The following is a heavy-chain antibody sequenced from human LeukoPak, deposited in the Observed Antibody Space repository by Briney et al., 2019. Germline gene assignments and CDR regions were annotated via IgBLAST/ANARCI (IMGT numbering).Heavy chain of an antibody. Sequence: GASVKVSCKASGYTFTGYYMHWVRQAPGQGLEWMGWINPNSGGTNYAQKFQGRVTMTRDTSISTAYMELSRLRSDGTAVYYCARGRQDCSSTSCHYRFDYWGQGTLVTVSS. CDR1: GYTFTGYY. CDR3: ARGRQDCSSTSCHYRFDY. V-gene: IGHV1-2*02. J-gene: IGHJ4*02. CDR2: INPNSGGT. D-gene: IGHD2-2*01.